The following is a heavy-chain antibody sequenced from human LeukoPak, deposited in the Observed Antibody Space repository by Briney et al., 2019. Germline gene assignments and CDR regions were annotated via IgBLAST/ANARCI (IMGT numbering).Heavy chain of an antibody. V-gene: IGHV1-2*02. D-gene: IGHD6-13*01. CDR1: GYTFTGYY. CDR3: AREDGSSRAAFLLGMDV. J-gene: IGHJ6*02. Sequence: GASVKVSCKASGYTFTGYYMHWVRQAPGQGLEWMGWINPNSGGTNYAQEFQGRVTMTRDTSISTAYMELSRLRSDDTAVYYCAREDGSSRAAFLLGMDVWGQGTTVTVSS. CDR2: INPNSGGT.